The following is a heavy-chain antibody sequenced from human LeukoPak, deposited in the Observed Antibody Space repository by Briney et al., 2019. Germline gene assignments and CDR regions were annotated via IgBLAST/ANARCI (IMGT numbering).Heavy chain of an antibody. J-gene: IGHJ4*02. CDR2: ISGSGGST. V-gene: IGHV3-23*01. Sequence: PGGSLRLSCAASGFTFSSYAMSWVRQPPGKGLEWVSAISGSGGSTYYADSVKGRFTISRDNSKNTLYLQMNSLRAEDTAVYYCAKLKYSSGYIDYWGQGTLVTVSS. CDR3: AKLKYSSGYIDY. D-gene: IGHD3-22*01. CDR1: GFTFSSYA.